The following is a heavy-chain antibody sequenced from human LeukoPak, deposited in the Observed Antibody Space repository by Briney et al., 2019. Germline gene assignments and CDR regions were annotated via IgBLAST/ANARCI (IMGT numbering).Heavy chain of an antibody. CDR3: ARDPRYYSDLYYFDY. V-gene: IGHV3-7*01. CDR2: INPDGGEK. J-gene: IGHJ4*02. CDR1: GFSFASGW. D-gene: IGHD3-22*01. Sequence: GVLRLSCAASGFSFASGWMNWVRQSPGKGLELVANINPDGGEKSYVDSVKGRFTISRDNAQNSVYLQMNSLRAEDTAVYYCARDPRYYSDLYYFDYWGQGTLVTVSS.